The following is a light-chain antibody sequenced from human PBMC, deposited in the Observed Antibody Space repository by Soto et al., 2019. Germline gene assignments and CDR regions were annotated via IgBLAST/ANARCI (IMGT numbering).Light chain of an antibody. CDR2: GAS. Sequence: EIVLTQSPGTLPLSPGERVTLSCRARQSIMNNSLAWYQQKPGQAPRLLIYGASSRVTGIPARFSGSGSGTDVTLTISRLEPEDFAVYYCQQYGSSPITFGQGTRLEIK. CDR3: QQYGSSPIT. V-gene: IGKV3-20*01. J-gene: IGKJ5*01. CDR1: QSIMNNS.